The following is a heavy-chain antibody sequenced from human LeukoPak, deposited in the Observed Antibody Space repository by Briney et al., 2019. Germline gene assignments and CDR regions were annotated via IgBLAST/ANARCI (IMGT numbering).Heavy chain of an antibody. D-gene: IGHD4-17*01. CDR3: ARDSGDYGDYCDY. CDR1: GGSISSGGYS. J-gene: IGHJ4*02. CDR2: IYHSGST. V-gene: IGHV4-30-2*01. Sequence: SQTLSLTCAVSGGSISSGGYSWSWIRQPPGKGLEWIGYIYHSGSTYYNPSLKSRVTISVDRSKNQFSLKLCSVTAADTAVYYCARDSGDYGDYCDYWGQGTLVTVSS.